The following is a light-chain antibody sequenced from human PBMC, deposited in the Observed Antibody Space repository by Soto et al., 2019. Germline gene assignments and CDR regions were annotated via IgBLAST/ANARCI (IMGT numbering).Light chain of an antibody. V-gene: IGLV2-14*01. CDR2: EVS. CDR3: SSYTSSSTWV. Sequence: QSALTQPASVSGSAGQSITISCAGTSSDVGGYNYVSWYQQHPGNAPKLMIYEVSNRPSGVSNRFSGSKSGNTASLTISGLQAEDEADYYCSSYTSSSTWVFGTGTKVTVL. CDR1: SSDVGGYNY. J-gene: IGLJ1*01.